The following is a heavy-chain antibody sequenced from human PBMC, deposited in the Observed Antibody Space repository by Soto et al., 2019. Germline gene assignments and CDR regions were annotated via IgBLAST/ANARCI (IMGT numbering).Heavy chain of an antibody. D-gene: IGHD3-16*01. J-gene: IGHJ4*02. CDR3: AREVASDVITLDGYKPIGF. Sequence: QVQLQESGPGLVKPSQTLSLTCTVSGDSISSADYYWSWIRLPPGKGLEWIGYIYYSGSTYYNPSLKSRVTISVDSSKNQFSLKLSSVTAADTAVSYCAREVASDVITLDGYKPIGFWGQGTLVTVSS. CDR2: IYYSGST. CDR1: GDSISSADYY. V-gene: IGHV4-30-4*01.